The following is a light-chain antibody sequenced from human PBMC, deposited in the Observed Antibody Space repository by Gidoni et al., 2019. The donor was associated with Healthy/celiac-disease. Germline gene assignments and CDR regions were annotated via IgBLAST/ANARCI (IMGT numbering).Light chain of an antibody. CDR1: QSISSY. J-gene: IGKJ3*01. Sequence: DIQMTQSPSSLSASVGDRVTITCRASQSISSYLNWYQQKPGKAPKLLIYAASSLQSGVPSRFSGSGSGTDFTLTISSLQPEDFATYYCQQSYSTWATFXPXTKVDIK. CDR2: AAS. V-gene: IGKV1-39*01. CDR3: QQSYSTWAT.